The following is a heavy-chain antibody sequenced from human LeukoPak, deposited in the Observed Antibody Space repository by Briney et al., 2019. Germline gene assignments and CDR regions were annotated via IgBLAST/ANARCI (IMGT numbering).Heavy chain of an antibody. CDR3: ARDVAARRLDP. CDR2: IWYDGSNK. CDR1: GFTFSNHG. Sequence: GGSLRLSCAASGFTFSNHGMHWVRQAPGKGLEWVAVIWYDGSNKYYADSVKGRFTISRDNSKNTLDLQMNSLRAEDTAVYYCARDVAARRLDPWGRGTLVTVSS. J-gene: IGHJ5*02. V-gene: IGHV3-33*01. D-gene: IGHD6-6*01.